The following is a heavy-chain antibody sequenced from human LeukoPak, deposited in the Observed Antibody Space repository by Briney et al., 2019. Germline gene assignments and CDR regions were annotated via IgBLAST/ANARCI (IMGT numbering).Heavy chain of an antibody. CDR3: AREWGSCGGDCNDAFDI. V-gene: IGHV3-48*04. Sequence: GGSLRLSCAVSGFTFSSYSMNWVRQAPGKGLDWISYISSSSSTKYYADSAKGRFAISRDNAKNSLYLQMNSLRAEDTAVYYCAREWGSCGGDCNDAFDIWGQGTMVTVSS. D-gene: IGHD2-21*02. CDR2: ISSSSSTK. J-gene: IGHJ3*02. CDR1: GFTFSSYS.